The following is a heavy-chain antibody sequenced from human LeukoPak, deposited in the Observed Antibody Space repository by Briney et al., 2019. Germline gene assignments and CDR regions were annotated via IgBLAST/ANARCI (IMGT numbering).Heavy chain of an antibody. CDR1: GFSLRTYG. J-gene: IGHJ3*02. Sequence: PGRSLRLSCAASGFSLRTYGINWVRQGPGKGLEWVASISNSGDYISYADSLKGRFTISRDNAKNSLFLQMSSLRAEDTAVYYCAREMYAGWYFAFDIWGQGTMVTVSS. CDR2: ISNSGDYI. CDR3: AREMYAGWYFAFDI. D-gene: IGHD6-19*01. V-gene: IGHV3-21*01.